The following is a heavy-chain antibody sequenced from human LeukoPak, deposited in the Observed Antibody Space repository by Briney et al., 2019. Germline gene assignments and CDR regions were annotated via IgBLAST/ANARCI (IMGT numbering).Heavy chain of an antibody. D-gene: IGHD6-13*01. Sequence: GGSLRLSCAASGFTFSDYYMNWNRQAPGKGLEWVSYISSSATTIYYADSVKGRFTISRDNAKKSLYLQMSSLRAEDTAVYYCARDHSSSWNYFDYWGQGTLVTVSS. CDR1: GFTFSDYY. V-gene: IGHV3-11*04. CDR3: ARDHSSSWNYFDY. J-gene: IGHJ4*02. CDR2: ISSSATTI.